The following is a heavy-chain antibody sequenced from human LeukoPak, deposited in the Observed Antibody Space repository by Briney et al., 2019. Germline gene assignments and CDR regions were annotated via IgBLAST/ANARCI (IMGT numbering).Heavy chain of an antibody. Sequence: ASVKVSCEASGGTFSSYAISWVRQAPGQGLEWMGRIIPIFGTANYAQKFQGRVTITTDESTSTAYMELSSLRSEDTAVYYCAREAFWSGYQNWFDPWGQGTLVTVSS. V-gene: IGHV1-69*05. CDR2: IIPIFGTA. D-gene: IGHD3-3*01. J-gene: IGHJ5*02. CDR1: GGTFSSYA. CDR3: AREAFWSGYQNWFDP.